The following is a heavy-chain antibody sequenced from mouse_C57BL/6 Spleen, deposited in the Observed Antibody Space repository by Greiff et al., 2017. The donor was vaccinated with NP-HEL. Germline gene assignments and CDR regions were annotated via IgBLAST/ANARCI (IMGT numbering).Heavy chain of an antibody. J-gene: IGHJ4*01. V-gene: IGHV1-18*01. Sequence: EVQRVESGPELVKPGASVKIPCKASGYTFTDYNMDWVKQSHGKSLEWIGDINPNNGGSIYNQKFKGKATLTVDKSSSTAYMELRSLTSEDTAVYYCALGYYAMDYWGQGTSVTVSS. CDR3: ALGYYAMDY. D-gene: IGHD4-1*01. CDR1: GYTFTDYN. CDR2: INPNNGGS.